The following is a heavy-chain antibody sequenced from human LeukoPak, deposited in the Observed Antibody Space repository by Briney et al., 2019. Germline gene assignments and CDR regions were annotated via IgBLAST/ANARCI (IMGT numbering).Heavy chain of an antibody. CDR1: GFSFSDSW. Sequence: GGSLRLSCAASGFSFSDSWMDWVRQAPGQGLEWVANIKPDGSKIFYGDAVKGRFTIFRDNSKNTLYLQMSSLRAEDTAVYYCLRDLLGSGDYWGQGTLVTVSS. D-gene: IGHD2-15*01. CDR2: IKPDGSKI. V-gene: IGHV3-7*01. CDR3: LRDLLGSGDY. J-gene: IGHJ4*02.